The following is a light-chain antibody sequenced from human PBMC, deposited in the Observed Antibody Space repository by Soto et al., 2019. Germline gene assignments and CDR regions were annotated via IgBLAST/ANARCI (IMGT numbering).Light chain of an antibody. CDR1: QSISSW. CDR2: DAS. Sequence: DIQMTQYPSTLSASVGDRVTITCRASQSISSWLAWYQQKPGKAPKLLIYDASSLESVVPSRFSGSGSGTEFTLTISSLQPDDFATYYCQQYNRYSPWTFGQGTKVDIK. CDR3: QQYNRYSPWT. V-gene: IGKV1-5*01. J-gene: IGKJ1*01.